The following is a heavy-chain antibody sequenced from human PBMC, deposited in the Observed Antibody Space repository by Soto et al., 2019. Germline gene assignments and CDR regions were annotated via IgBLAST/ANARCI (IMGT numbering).Heavy chain of an antibody. Sequence: EVQLVESGGGLVQPGGSLRLSCAASGFTFSSYWMSWVRQAPGKGLEWVANIKQDGSEKYYVDSLKGRFTISRDNAKNSLYLQMNSLRAEDTAVYYCARDQFDYYYYMDVWGKGTTVTVSS. D-gene: IGHD3-16*01. V-gene: IGHV3-7*01. J-gene: IGHJ6*03. CDR1: GFTFSSYW. CDR2: IKQDGSEK. CDR3: ARDQFDYYYYMDV.